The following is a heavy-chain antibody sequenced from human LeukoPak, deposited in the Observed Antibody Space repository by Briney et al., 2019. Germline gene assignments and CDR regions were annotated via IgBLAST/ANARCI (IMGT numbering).Heavy chain of an antibody. J-gene: IGHJ4*02. Sequence: GGSLRLSCAASGFTFSSYAMSWVRQAPGKGLEWVSAISGSGGSTYYADSVKGRFTISRDNSKNTLYLQMNSLRAEDTAVYYCASSFPLRSGELSDDYWGQGTLVTVSS. CDR3: ASSFPLRSGELSDDY. D-gene: IGHD3-16*02. CDR2: ISGSGGST. CDR1: GFTFSSYA. V-gene: IGHV3-23*01.